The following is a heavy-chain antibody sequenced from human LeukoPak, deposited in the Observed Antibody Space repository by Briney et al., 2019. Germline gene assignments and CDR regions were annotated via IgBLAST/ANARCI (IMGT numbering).Heavy chain of an antibody. V-gene: IGHV1-18*01. CDR1: GYTFTSYG. D-gene: IGHD3-22*01. CDR2: ISAYNGNT. CDR3: ARGGTYYYDSSGYYEALDY. Sequence: ASVKVSCEASGYTFTSYGISWVRQAPGQGLEWMGWISAYNGNTNYAQKLQGRVTMTTDTSTSTAYMELRSLRSDDTAVYYCARGGTYYYDSSGYYEALDYWGQGTLVTVSS. J-gene: IGHJ4*02.